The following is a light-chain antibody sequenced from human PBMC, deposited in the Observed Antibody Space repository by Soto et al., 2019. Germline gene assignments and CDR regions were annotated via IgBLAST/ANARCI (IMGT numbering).Light chain of an antibody. CDR2: EVS. Sequence: QSALTQPASVSGSPGQSITISCTGTSSDVGGYNYVSWYQQHPGKAPKLMIYEVSSRPSGVSNRFSGSKSGNTASLTISGLQAEYEADYYCTSYATGRTLYVFGTGTKVTVL. CDR1: SSDVGGYNY. J-gene: IGLJ1*01. V-gene: IGLV2-14*01. CDR3: TSYATGRTLYV.